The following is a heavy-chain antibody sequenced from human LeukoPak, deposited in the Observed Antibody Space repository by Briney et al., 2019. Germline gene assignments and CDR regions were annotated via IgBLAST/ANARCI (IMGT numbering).Heavy chain of an antibody. J-gene: IGHJ4*02. CDR2: IYYSGST. Sequence: PSETLSLTCTVSGGSISSYYWSWIRQPPGKGLEWIGYIYYSGSTNYNPSLKSRVTISVDTSKNQFSLKLSSVTAADTAVYYCARESLWFGELLVFDYWGQGTLVTVSS. V-gene: IGHV4-59*12. D-gene: IGHD3-10*01. CDR3: ARESLWFGELLVFDY. CDR1: GGSISSYY.